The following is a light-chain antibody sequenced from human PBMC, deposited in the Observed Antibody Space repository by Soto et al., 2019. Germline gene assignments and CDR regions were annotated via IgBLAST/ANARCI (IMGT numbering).Light chain of an antibody. V-gene: IGKV1-27*01. CDR3: QQYDSYSWR. CDR1: QGISKY. J-gene: IGKJ1*01. Sequence: DIKMTQSPSALSASVGGRVTITSLSSQGISKYLAWFQLKRGKVTKLLIYASSTLQSGVPSRFSGSGSGTEFTLTLNTLQSDDFATYYCQQYDSYSWRFGQGTEVDTK. CDR2: ASS.